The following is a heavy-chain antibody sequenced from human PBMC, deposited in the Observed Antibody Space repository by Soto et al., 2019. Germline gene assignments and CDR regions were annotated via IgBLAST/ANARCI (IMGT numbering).Heavy chain of an antibody. Sequence: QVQLVQSGAEVKKPGASVKVSCKASGYTFTSYAMHWVRQAPGQRLEWMGWINAGNGNTKYSQKFQGRVTITRDTSASTADMELSSLRSEDTAVYYCARDLGIAVAGTLAGGMDVWGQGTTVTVSS. CDR2: INAGNGNT. CDR3: ARDLGIAVAGTLAGGMDV. CDR1: GYTFTSYA. D-gene: IGHD6-19*01. V-gene: IGHV1-3*01. J-gene: IGHJ6*02.